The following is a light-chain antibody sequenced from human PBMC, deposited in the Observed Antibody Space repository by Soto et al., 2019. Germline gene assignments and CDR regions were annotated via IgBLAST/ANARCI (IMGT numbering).Light chain of an antibody. CDR2: DVS. J-gene: IGLJ3*02. CDR3: GSYTGSSTSWV. V-gene: IGLV2-14*03. CDR1: SSDVGGNKY. Sequence: QSALTQPASVSGSPGQSITISCTGTSSDVGGNKYVSWYQHQPGKAPKRMIYDVSSRPSGVSNRFSGSKSDNTASLTISGLQAEDEADYYCGSYTGSSTSWVFGGGTKLTVL.